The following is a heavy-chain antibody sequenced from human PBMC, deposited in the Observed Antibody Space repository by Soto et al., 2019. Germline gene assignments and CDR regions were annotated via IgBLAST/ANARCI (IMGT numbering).Heavy chain of an antibody. CDR1: GFTFSNYA. CDR3: AKDGAIYCPIINCLGNAMDV. J-gene: IGHJ6*02. Sequence: QVQLVESGGGVVQPGRSLRLSCAASGFTFSNYAMHWVRQAPGKGLEWVAIISYDGINQYYGESVKGRFTISRDNSKKTLYLQMNNVRAEDTATSHCAKDGAIYCPIINCLGNAMDVWGQGTTVTVSS. CDR2: ISYDGINQ. D-gene: IGHD2-8*01. V-gene: IGHV3-30*18.